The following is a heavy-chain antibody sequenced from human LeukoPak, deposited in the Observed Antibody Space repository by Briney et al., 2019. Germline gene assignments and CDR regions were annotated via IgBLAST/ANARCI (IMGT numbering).Heavy chain of an antibody. CDR1: GFTFSSYG. V-gene: IGHV3-30*18. J-gene: IGHJ4*02. D-gene: IGHD1-26*01. CDR2: ISYDGTDK. Sequence: GGSPRLSCAASGFTFSSYGMHWVRQAPGKGLEWVAVISYDGTDKYYAASVKGRFTISRDNSNNTLYLQMNSLRAEDTAVYYCAKARSSYYGLFDYWGQGTLVTVSS. CDR3: AKARSSYYGLFDY.